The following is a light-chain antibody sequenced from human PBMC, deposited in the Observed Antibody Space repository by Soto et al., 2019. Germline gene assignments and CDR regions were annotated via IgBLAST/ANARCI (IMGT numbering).Light chain of an antibody. V-gene: IGKV3-11*01. J-gene: IGKJ2*01. CDR1: QSVTFY. Sequence: DIVLTQSPATLSLSPGQRATLSCRASQSVTFYLAWYQQKPGQAPRLLIYDTSNRDTGIPARFSGSGSGTEFTLTISSLEPGDFAVYYCQQRGTWPPTFGQGTKLEIK. CDR3: QQRGTWPPT. CDR2: DTS.